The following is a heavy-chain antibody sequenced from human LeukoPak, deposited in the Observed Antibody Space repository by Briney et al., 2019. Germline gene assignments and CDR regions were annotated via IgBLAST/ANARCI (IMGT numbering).Heavy chain of an antibody. V-gene: IGHV1-69*04. Sequence: GASVKVSCKASGGTFSSYTISWVRQAPGQGLEWMGRIIPILGIANYAQKFQGRVTITADKSTSTAYMELSSLRSEDTAVYYCARDGEGTTIFGVGHWFDPWGQGTLVTVSS. CDR1: GGTFSSYT. CDR3: ARDGEGTTIFGVGHWFDP. CDR2: IIPILGIA. D-gene: IGHD3-3*01. J-gene: IGHJ5*02.